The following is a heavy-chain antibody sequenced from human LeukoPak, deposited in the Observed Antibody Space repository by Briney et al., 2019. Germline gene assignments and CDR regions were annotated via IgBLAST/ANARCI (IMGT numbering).Heavy chain of an antibody. V-gene: IGHV4-4*07. CDR3: VRDGTGDSSGWHL. Sequence: PSETLSLTCTVSGGSISNFYWGWIRQPAGKGLEWIGRIHIRGSTDYSPSLKSRVSMSVDTSKNQFFLRLWSVTAADTAVYYCVRDGTGDSSGWHLWGQGTLVTVSS. D-gene: IGHD6-19*01. J-gene: IGHJ4*02. CDR2: IHIRGST. CDR1: GGSISNFY.